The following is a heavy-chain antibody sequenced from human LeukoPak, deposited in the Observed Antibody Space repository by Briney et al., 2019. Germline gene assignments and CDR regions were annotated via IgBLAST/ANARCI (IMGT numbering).Heavy chain of an antibody. D-gene: IGHD3-10*01. V-gene: IGHV1-69*13. CDR2: IIPIFGTA. Sequence: VASVKVSCKASGGTFSSYAISWVRQAPGQGLEWMGGIIPIFGTANSAQKFQGRVTITADESTSTAYMELSSLRSEDTAVYYCATYYGSGSYYNGYGMDVWGKGTTVTVSS. CDR1: GGTFSSYA. J-gene: IGHJ6*04. CDR3: ATYYGSGSYYNGYGMDV.